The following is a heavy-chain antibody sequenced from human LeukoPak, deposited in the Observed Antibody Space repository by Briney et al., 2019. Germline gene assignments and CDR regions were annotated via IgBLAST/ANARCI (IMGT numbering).Heavy chain of an antibody. J-gene: IGHJ4*02. D-gene: IGHD2-2*01. V-gene: IGHV1-46*01. CDR1: GYTFTSYF. Sequence: ASVKVSCKASGYTFTSYFVHWARQAPGQGLEWMGMINPSTSGTSYAQKFQGRVTMTRDTSTSTVYMELSSLRSEDTAVYYCARDQHYQLPFDYWGRGTLVTVSS. CDR3: ARDQHYQLPFDY. CDR2: INPSTSGT.